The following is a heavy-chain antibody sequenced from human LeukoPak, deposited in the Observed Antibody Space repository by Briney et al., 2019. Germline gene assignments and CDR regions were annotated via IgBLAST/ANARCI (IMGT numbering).Heavy chain of an antibody. CDR2: IYYSGST. J-gene: IGHJ6*03. Sequence: PSETLSLTCTVSGGSISSSSYYWGWIRQPPGKGLEWIGSIYYSGSTYYNPSLKSRVTISVDTSKNQFSLKLSSVTAADTAVYYCARGGPSSWYYYYYYMDVWGNGTTVTVSS. D-gene: IGHD6-13*01. V-gene: IGHV4-39*01. CDR3: ARGGPSSWYYYYYYMDV. CDR1: GGSISSSSYY.